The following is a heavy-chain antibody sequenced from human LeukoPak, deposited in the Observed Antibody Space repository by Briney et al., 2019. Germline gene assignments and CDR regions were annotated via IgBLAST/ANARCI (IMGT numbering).Heavy chain of an antibody. CDR3: ARERVVDFWSGYYLDGMDV. J-gene: IGHJ6*02. V-gene: IGHV3-30*14. CDR2: ISNDGNNK. Sequence: GSLSLSCAASGFRFNSYPMHWVRQAPGKGLEWVAVISNDGNNKYYADSVKGRFTISRDNSKNTLYLQMNSLRAEDTAVYYCARERVVDFWSGYYLDGMDVWGQGTTVTVSS. D-gene: IGHD3-3*01. CDR1: GFRFNSYP.